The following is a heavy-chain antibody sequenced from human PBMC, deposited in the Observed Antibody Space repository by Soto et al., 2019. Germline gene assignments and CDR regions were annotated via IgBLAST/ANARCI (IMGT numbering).Heavy chain of an antibody. J-gene: IGHJ5*02. Sequence: EVQLVESGGGLVQPGGSLRLSCAASGFTFSSYDMHWVRQATGKGLEWVSAIGTAGDTYYPGSVKGRFTISRENAKNSLYVPMNSLRAGDMAVYYCPRGGGRVATPWYDPWGQGTLVPVSS. CDR2: IGTAGDT. D-gene: IGHD5-12*01. CDR3: PRGGGRVATPWYDP. CDR1: GFTFSSYD. V-gene: IGHV3-13*04.